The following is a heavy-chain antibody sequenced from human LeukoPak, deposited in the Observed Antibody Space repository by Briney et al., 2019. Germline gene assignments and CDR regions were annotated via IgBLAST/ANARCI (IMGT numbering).Heavy chain of an antibody. V-gene: IGHV3-48*03. CDR1: GFTFSSYE. D-gene: IGHD3-16*01. Sequence: GGSLRLSCAASGFTFSSYEMNWVRQAPEKGLEWVSYISSSGSTIYYADSVKGRFTISRDNAKNSLYLQMNSLRAEDTAVYYCACGARWGNFDYWGQGTLVTVSS. CDR2: ISSSGSTI. CDR3: ACGARWGNFDY. J-gene: IGHJ4*02.